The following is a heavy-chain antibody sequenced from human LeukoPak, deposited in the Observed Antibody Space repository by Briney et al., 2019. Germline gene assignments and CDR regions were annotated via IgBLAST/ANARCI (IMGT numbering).Heavy chain of an antibody. V-gene: IGHV3-30*18. CDR2: ISYDGSNK. CDR1: GFTFSSYG. J-gene: IGHJ4*02. D-gene: IGHD3-22*01. Sequence: PGGSLRLSCAASGFTFSSYGMHWVRQAPGKGLEWVAVISYDGSNKYYADSVKGRFTISGDNSKNTLYLQMNSLRAEDTAVYYCAKDSIHRPPPVVVVITPDYWGQGTLVTVSS. CDR3: AKDSIHRPPPVVVVITPDY.